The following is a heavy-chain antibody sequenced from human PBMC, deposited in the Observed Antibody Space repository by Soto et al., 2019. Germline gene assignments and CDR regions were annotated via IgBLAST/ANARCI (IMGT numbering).Heavy chain of an antibody. Sequence: QVQLVQSGAEVKLPGSSVKVSCKAPGSTFSTFAFHWVRQAPGQGLESMGEIIPLFGKANYAQKFQGRVTFSADRSTTTVFMEVNRLKSDDTAVYYCVRGSINRPDYFQTWGQGTVVTVSS. D-gene: IGHD2-21*01. CDR3: VRGSINRPDYFQT. V-gene: IGHV1-69*06. CDR1: GSTFSTFA. J-gene: IGHJ1*01. CDR2: IIPLFGKA.